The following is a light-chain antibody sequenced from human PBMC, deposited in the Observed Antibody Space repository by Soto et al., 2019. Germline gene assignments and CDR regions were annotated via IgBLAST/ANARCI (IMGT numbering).Light chain of an antibody. CDR2: AAS. V-gene: IGKV1-27*01. CDR1: QAISNY. Sequence: DIQMTQSPSSLSASIGDRVTITCRASQAISNYLAWYQQRPGKVPKLLVSAASTLQSGVPSRFGGRGSGTDFTLTISGLQPEDVGTYYCQKYNSVPWTFGQGTKVDIK. CDR3: QKYNSVPWT. J-gene: IGKJ1*01.